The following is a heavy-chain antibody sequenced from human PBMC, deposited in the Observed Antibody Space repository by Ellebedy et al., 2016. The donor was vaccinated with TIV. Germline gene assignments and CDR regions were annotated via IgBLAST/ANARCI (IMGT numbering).Heavy chain of an antibody. CDR1: GGSISSYY. J-gene: IGHJ3*02. Sequence: SETLSLTCTVSGGSISSYYWSWIRQPPGKGLEWIGYIYYSGSTNYNPSLKSRVTISVDTSKNQFSLKLSSVTAADTAVYYCARDGGSGYSDAFDIWGQGTMVTVSS. D-gene: IGHD3-22*01. V-gene: IGHV4-59*01. CDR3: ARDGGSGYSDAFDI. CDR2: IYYSGST.